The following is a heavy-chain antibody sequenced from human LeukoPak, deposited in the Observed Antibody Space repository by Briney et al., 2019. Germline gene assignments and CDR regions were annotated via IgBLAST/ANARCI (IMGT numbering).Heavy chain of an antibody. CDR1: GFTFSSYS. CDR2: ISSSSSYL. Sequence: GGSLRLSCAASGFTFSSYSMNWVRQAPGKGLEWVSSISSSSSYLYYADSVKGRFTISRDNAKNSLYLQMNSLRAEDTAVYYCARGLLWFGESTPDYGMDVWGKGTTVTVSS. V-gene: IGHV3-21*01. D-gene: IGHD3-10*01. CDR3: ARGLLWFGESTPDYGMDV. J-gene: IGHJ6*04.